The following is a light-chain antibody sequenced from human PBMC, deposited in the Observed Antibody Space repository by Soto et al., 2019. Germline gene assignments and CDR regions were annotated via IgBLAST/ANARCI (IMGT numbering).Light chain of an antibody. V-gene: IGLV2-14*01. CDR2: DVN. J-gene: IGLJ2*01. Sequence: QSALTQPASVSGSPGQSITISCTGTSSDVGAYNYVSWYQQHPGKPPKLMIYDVNIRPSGVSNRFSGSKSGNTASLSISGLQAEDEADYYCTSLTTSTTMKFGGGTKLTVL. CDR1: SSDVGAYNY. CDR3: TSLTTSTTMK.